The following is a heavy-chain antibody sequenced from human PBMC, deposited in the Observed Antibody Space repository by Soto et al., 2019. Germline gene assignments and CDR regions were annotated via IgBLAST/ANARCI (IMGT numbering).Heavy chain of an antibody. V-gene: IGHV1-69*01. CDR1: GGTFSSYA. J-gene: IGHJ5*02. Sequence: QVQLVQSGAEVKKPGSSVKVSCKASGGTFSSYAISWVRQAPGQGLEWMGGIIPIFGTANYAQKFQGRVTITADESTSTAFMELSSLRSEDTAVYYCERCNDFWSGYQNWFDPWGQGTLVIFSS. CDR3: ERCNDFWSGYQNWFDP. D-gene: IGHD3-3*01. CDR2: IIPIFGTA.